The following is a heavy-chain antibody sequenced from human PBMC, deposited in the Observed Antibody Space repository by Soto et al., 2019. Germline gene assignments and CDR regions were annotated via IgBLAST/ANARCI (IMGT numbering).Heavy chain of an antibody. D-gene: IGHD2-15*01. CDR1: GFTFNNNP. J-gene: IGHJ4*02. CDR2: ISAGGDAT. V-gene: IGHV3-23*01. CDR3: AKGSRVASGFDY. Sequence: DVQLLESGGGLVQPGGSLRLSCVASGFTFNNNPMSWVRQAPGKGLEWVSVISAGGDATDYADSVRGRFTISRDISKNTLYLQMNSLRVDDTAIYYCAKGSRVASGFDYWGQGTLVTVSS.